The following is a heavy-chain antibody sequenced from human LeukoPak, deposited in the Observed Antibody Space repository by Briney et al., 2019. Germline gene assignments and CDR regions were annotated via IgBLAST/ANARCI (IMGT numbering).Heavy chain of an antibody. J-gene: IGHJ4*02. D-gene: IGHD6-19*01. CDR1: GGSFSGYY. V-gene: IGHV4-34*01. CDR2: INHSGST. Sequence: SETLSLTCAVYGGSFSGYYWSWIRQPPGKGLGWIGEINHSGSTNYNPSLKSRVTISVDTSKNQFSLKLSSVTAADTAVYYCARLPYSSGWYVADYWGQGTLVTVSS. CDR3: ARLPYSSGWYVADY.